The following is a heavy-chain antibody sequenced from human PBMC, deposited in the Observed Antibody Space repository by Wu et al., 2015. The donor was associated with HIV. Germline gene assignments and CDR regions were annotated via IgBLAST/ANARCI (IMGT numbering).Heavy chain of an antibody. CDR1: GYTFTSFY. V-gene: IGHV1-46*01. CDR3: ARSYCTSTNCYLVGWFDP. J-gene: IGHJ5*02. Sequence: QIQLVQSGAEVKKPGASVKVSCKASGYTFTSFYMHWVRQAPGQGLEWMGIIHPSVGSPMYAQKFQGRVTMTRDTSTGTVYLELSTLRSDDTAVYYCARSYCTSTNCYLVGWFDPWGQGTLVTVSS. CDR2: IHPSVGSP. D-gene: IGHD2-2*01.